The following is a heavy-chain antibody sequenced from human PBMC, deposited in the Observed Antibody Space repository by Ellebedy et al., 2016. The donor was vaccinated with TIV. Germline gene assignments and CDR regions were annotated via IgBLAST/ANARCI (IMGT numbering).Heavy chain of an antibody. CDR1: GFSLSNARMG. CDR3: ARLSLYSSSWYSQPMTTALDP. D-gene: IGHD6-13*01. Sequence: SGPTLVXPTETLTLTCTVSGFSLSNARMGVSWIRQPPGKALEWLAHIFSNDEKSYSTSLKSRLTISKDTSKSQVVLTMTNMDPVDTATYYCARLSLYSSSWYSQPMTTALDPWGQGTLVTVSS. V-gene: IGHV2-26*01. CDR2: IFSNDEK. J-gene: IGHJ5*02.